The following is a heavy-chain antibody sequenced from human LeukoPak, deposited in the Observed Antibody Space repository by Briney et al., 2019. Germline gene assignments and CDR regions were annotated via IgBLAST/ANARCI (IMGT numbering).Heavy chain of an antibody. CDR2: SSSSGSTI. D-gene: IGHD5-12*01. CDR1: GFTFSSYE. Sequence: AGGSLRLSCAASGFTFSSYEMNWVRQAPGKGLELVSHSSSSGSTIYYAGSVKGRFTIARDNAKNSVYLQMSSLRAEDTAVYYCARGSLHSAYGFDYWGQGTLVTVSS. V-gene: IGHV3-48*03. J-gene: IGHJ4*02. CDR3: ARGSLHSAYGFDY.